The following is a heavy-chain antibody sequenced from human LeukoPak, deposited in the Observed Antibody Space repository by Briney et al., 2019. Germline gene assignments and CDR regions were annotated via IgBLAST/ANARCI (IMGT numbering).Heavy chain of an antibody. D-gene: IGHD5-12*01. CDR3: IRTLIVATSPYMDV. V-gene: IGHV3-74*01. CDR1: GFTFSSYW. Sequence: GGSLRLSRAASGFTFSSYWMHWVRQAPGKGLVWVSRVNSDGTGTTYADSVEGRFTISRDNAKNTLVLQRNSLRAEDTAIYYCIRTLIVATSPYMDVWGKGTTVTVSS. J-gene: IGHJ6*03. CDR2: VNSDGTGT.